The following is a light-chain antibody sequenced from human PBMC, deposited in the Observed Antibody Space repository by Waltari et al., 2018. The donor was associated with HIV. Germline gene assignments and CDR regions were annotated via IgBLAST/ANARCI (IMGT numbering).Light chain of an antibody. Sequence: DIQLTQSPSFMSASVGDIVTITCRASQAISSNLAWYQQKPGQAPTLLIYAASSLPSGVPSRFSGSGSGTEFTLTIRSLQPEDFATYYCQHLNSYPPFTFGPGTTVD. V-gene: IGKV1-9*01. CDR3: QHLNSYPPFT. CDR1: QAISSN. CDR2: AAS. J-gene: IGKJ3*01.